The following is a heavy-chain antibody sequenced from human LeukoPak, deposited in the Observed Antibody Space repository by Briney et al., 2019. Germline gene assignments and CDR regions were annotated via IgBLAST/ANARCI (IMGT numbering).Heavy chain of an antibody. V-gene: IGHV1-46*01. CDR1: GYTFTSYY. D-gene: IGHD5-18*01. Sequence: ASVKVSCKASGYTFTSYYMHWVRQAPGQGLEWMGIINPSGGSTSYAQKFQGRVTMTRDTSTSTVYMELSSLRSEDTAVYYCVKDNRGFTHGTLYIWFDPWGQGTLVTVSS. CDR2: INPSGGST. CDR3: VKDNRGFTHGTLYIWFDP. J-gene: IGHJ5*02.